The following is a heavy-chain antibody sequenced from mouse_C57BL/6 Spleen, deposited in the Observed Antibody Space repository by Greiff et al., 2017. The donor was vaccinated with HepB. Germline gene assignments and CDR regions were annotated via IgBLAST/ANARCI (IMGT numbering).Heavy chain of an antibody. CDR3: TRTVVAQGNWYFDV. J-gene: IGHJ1*03. Sequence: EVKLVESGGGLVQPGGSMKLSCVASGFTFSNYWMNWVRQSPEKGLEWVAQIRLKSDNYATHYAESVKGRFTISRDDSKSSVYLQMNNLRAEDTGIYYCTRTVVAQGNWYFDVWGTGTTVTVSS. D-gene: IGHD1-1*01. CDR2: IRLKSDNYAT. V-gene: IGHV6-3*01. CDR1: GFTFSNYW.